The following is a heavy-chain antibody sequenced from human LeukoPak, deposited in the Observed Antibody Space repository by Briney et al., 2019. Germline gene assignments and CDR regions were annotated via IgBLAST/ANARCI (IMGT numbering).Heavy chain of an antibody. Sequence: GASVKVSCKASGYTFASYDINWVRQATGQGLEWMGWMNPNSGNTGYAQKFQGRVTITRNTSISTAYMELSSLRSEDTAVYYCARPYQDDAFDIWGQGTMVTVSS. D-gene: IGHD2-2*01. CDR3: ARPYQDDAFDI. CDR2: MNPNSGNT. J-gene: IGHJ3*02. CDR1: GYTFASYD. V-gene: IGHV1-8*03.